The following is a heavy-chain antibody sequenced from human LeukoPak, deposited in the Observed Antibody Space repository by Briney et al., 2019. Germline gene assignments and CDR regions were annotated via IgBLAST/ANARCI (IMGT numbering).Heavy chain of an antibody. D-gene: IGHD3-22*01. V-gene: IGHV3-30*04. CDR3: AKLASREYYDSSGYYYLADAFDI. CDR1: GFTFSSYA. Sequence: GGSLRLSCAASGFTFSSYAMHWVRQAPGKGLEWVAVISYDGSNKYYADSVKGRFTISRDNSKNTLYLQMNSLRAEDTAVYYCAKLASREYYDSSGYYYLADAFDIWGQGTMVTVSS. J-gene: IGHJ3*02. CDR2: ISYDGSNK.